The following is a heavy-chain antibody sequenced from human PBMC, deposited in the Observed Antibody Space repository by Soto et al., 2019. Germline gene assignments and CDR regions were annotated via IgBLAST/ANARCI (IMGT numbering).Heavy chain of an antibody. CDR3: ATPNPPSLWSGYYPFTYYYYGMDV. CDR1: GYTLTELS. V-gene: IGHV1-24*01. J-gene: IGHJ6*02. D-gene: IGHD3-3*01. Sequence: ASVKVSCKVSGYTLTELSMHWVRQAPGKRLEWMGGFDPEDGETIYAQKFQGRVTMTEDTSTDTAYMELSSLRSEDTAVYYCATPNPPSLWSGYYPFTYYYYGMDVWGQGTTVTVSS. CDR2: FDPEDGET.